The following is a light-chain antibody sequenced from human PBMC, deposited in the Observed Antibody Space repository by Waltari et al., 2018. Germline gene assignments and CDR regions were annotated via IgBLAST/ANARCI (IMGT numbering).Light chain of an antibody. V-gene: IGKV1-5*03. J-gene: IGKJ4*01. Sequence: DIQMTQSPSTLSASVGDRVTITCRASQSISSWLAWYQRKPGKAPKLLIYKASSLESGVPSRFSGSGSGTEFTLTISSLQPDDFATYYCQQLKSYPITFGGGTKVEIK. CDR2: KAS. CDR3: QQLKSYPIT. CDR1: QSISSW.